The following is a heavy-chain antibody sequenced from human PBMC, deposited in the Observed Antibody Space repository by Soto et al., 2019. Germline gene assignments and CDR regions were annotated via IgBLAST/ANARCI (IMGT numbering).Heavy chain of an antibody. J-gene: IGHJ4*02. V-gene: IGHV3-23*01. CDR1: GFTFSSYA. CDR3: SDRDLDY. CDR2: ISGSGGST. Sequence: LSLTCAASGFTFSSYAMSWVRQAPGKGLEWVSAISGSGGSTYYADSVKGRFTISRDNSKNTLYLQMNSLRAEDTAVYYCSDRDLDYWGQGTLVTVSS.